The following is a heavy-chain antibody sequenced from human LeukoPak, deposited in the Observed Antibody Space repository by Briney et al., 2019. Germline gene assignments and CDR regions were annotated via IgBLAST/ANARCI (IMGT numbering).Heavy chain of an antibody. Sequence: TLSLTCAVSGGSININGFSWGWIRQPPGKALEWLALIYWNDDKRYSPSLKSRLTITKDTSKNQVVLTMTNMDPVDTATYYCAHLAVAVDGWFDPWGQGTLVTVSS. J-gene: IGHJ5*02. CDR2: IYWNDDK. CDR3: AHLAVAVDGWFDP. D-gene: IGHD6-19*01. V-gene: IGHV2-5*01. CDR1: GGSININGFS.